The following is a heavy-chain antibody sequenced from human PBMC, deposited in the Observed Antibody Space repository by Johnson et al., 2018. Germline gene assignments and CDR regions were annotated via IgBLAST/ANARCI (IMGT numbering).Heavy chain of an antibody. D-gene: IGHD1-1*01. V-gene: IGHV4-59*01. Sequence: QVQLQESGPGLVKSSETLSLTCTVSGASITTNYWSWIRQPPGKGLEWIGYMYYTGNTNYNPSLKSRVTILVDTSKNQFSLKLRSVTAADTAVYYCARDLENETCDIWGQGAMVTVAS. J-gene: IGHJ3*02. CDR1: GASITTNY. CDR3: ARDLENETCDI. CDR2: MYYTGNT.